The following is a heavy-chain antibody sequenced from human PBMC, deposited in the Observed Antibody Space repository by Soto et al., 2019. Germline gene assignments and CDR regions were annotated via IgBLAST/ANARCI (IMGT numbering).Heavy chain of an antibody. CDR2: ISISSSDR. CDR3: VRGMNPLF. Sequence: GGSLRLSCAASGFTLRTYTMNWVRQAPGKGLEWVSSISISSSDRYYADSVRGRFTISRDNAKNALYLQMNSLRADDTAVYFCVRGMNPLFGGQGTLVTVSS. CDR1: GFTLRTYT. V-gene: IGHV3-21*06. J-gene: IGHJ4*01.